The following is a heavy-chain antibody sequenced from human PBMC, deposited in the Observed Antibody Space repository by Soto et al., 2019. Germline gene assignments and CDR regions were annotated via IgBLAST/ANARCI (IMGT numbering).Heavy chain of an antibody. CDR2: ISISSSDR. CDR3: VRGMNPLF. Sequence: GGSLRLSCAASGFTLRTYTMNWVRQAPGKGLEWVSSISISSSDRYYADSVRGRFTISRDNAKNALYLQMNSLRADDTAVYFCVRGMNPLFGGQGTLVTVSS. CDR1: GFTLRTYT. V-gene: IGHV3-21*06. J-gene: IGHJ4*01.